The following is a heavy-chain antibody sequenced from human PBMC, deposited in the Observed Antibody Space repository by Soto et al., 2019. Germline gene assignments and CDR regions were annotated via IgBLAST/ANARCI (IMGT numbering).Heavy chain of an antibody. CDR2: ISYDGSNK. CDR3: AKRAAGGHFDY. CDR1: GFTFSSYG. V-gene: IGHV3-30*18. J-gene: IGHJ4*02. D-gene: IGHD3-16*01. Sequence: QVQLVESGGGVVQPGRYLRLSCAASGFTFSSYGMHWVRQAPGKGLEWVAVISYDGSNKYYADSVKGRFTISRDNSKNTLYLQMNSLRAEDTAVYYCAKRAAGGHFDYWGQGTLVTVSS.